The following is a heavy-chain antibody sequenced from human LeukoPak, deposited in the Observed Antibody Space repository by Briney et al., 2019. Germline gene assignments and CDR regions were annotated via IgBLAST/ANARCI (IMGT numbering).Heavy chain of an antibody. CDR1: GYSFNRYW. Sequence: GESLKISCKGSGYSFNRYWIGWARQRPGKGLEWRGIIYTDDYDTRKNPSFQGQVTISANKSISTAYLQWRSLKDSDTAMYYCARRYYYRSGTSNDFDYWGQGTLVTVSS. D-gene: IGHD3-10*01. V-gene: IGHV5-51*06. J-gene: IGHJ4*02. CDR2: IYTDDYDT. CDR3: ARRYYYRSGTSNDFDY.